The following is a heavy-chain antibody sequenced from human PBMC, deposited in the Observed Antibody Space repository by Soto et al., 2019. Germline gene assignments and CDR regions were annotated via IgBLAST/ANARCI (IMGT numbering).Heavy chain of an antibody. Sequence: PGGSLRLSCAASGFTFSSYAMSWVRQAPGKGLEWVSAISGSGGSTYYADSVKGRFTISRDNSKNTLYLQMNSLRAEDTAVYYCAKVIFNGMSYCYGMDVWGQGTTVTVSS. V-gene: IGHV3-23*01. CDR1: GFTFSSYA. CDR2: ISGSGGST. CDR3: AKVIFNGMSYCYGMDV. D-gene: IGHD2-8*01. J-gene: IGHJ6*02.